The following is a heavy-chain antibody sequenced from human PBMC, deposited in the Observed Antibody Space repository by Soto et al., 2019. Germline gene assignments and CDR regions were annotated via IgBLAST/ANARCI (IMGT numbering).Heavy chain of an antibody. CDR1: GFTFSSYG. Sequence: QVQLVESGGGVVQPGRSLRLSCAASGFTFSSYGMHWVRQAPGKGLEWVAVISYDGSNKYYADSVKGRFTISRDNSKNTLYMQMNSLRAEDTDVYYCAKDKSYQITVGFDYWGQGTLVTVSS. V-gene: IGHV3-30*18. D-gene: IGHD1-26*01. J-gene: IGHJ4*02. CDR2: ISYDGSNK. CDR3: AKDKSYQITVGFDY.